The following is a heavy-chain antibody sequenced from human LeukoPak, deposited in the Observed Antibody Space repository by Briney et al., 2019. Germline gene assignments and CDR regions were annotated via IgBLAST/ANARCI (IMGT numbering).Heavy chain of an antibody. J-gene: IGHJ4*02. CDR1: RFTFSSYS. V-gene: IGHV3-66*01. CDR2: IYSGGST. Sequence: PGGSLRLSCAASRFTFSSYSMNWVRQAPGKGLEWVSVIYSGGSTYYADSVKGRFTISRDNSKNTLYLQMNSLRAEDTAVYYCASALRDYVWGSLIDYWGQGTLVTVSS. D-gene: IGHD3-16*01. CDR3: ASALRDYVWGSLIDY.